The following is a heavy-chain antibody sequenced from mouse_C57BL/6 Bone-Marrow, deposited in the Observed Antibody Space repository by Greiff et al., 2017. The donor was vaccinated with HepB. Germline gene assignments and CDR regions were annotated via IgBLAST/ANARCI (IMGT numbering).Heavy chain of an antibody. Sequence: VKLMESDAELVKPGASVKISCKVSGYTFTDHTIHWMKQRPEQGLEWIGYIYPRDGSTKYNEKFKGKATLTADKSSSTAYMQLNSLTSEASAVYFGARGGVVEDPWFAYWGQGTLVTVSA. J-gene: IGHJ3*01. D-gene: IGHD1-1*01. CDR3: ARGGVVEDPWFAY. CDR1: GYTFTDHT. V-gene: IGHV1-78*01. CDR2: IYPRDGST.